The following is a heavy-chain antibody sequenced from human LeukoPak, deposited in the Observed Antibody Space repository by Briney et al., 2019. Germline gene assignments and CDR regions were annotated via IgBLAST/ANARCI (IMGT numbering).Heavy chain of an antibody. D-gene: IGHD2-15*01. CDR3: AIDIVVVVAATRDYYYGMDV. V-gene: IGHV1-69*13. Sequence: ASVKVSCKASGGTFSSYAISWVRQAPGQGLEWMGGIIPTFGTANYAQKFQGRVTITADESTSTAYMELSSLRSEDTAVYYCAIDIVVVVAATRDYYYGMDVWGQGTTVTVSS. CDR2: IIPTFGTA. CDR1: GGTFSSYA. J-gene: IGHJ6*02.